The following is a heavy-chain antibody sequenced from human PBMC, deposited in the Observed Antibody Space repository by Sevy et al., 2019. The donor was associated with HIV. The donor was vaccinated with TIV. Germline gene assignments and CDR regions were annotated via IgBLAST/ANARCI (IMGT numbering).Heavy chain of an antibody. D-gene: IGHD2-2*01. CDR3: ARSGDIVVVPAATSFDY. J-gene: IGHJ4*02. Sequence: GGSLRLSCAASGFTFSSYAMHWVRQAPGKGLEWVAVISYDGSNKYYADSVKGRFTISRDNSKKPRYLQMNSLRAEDTAVYYWARSGDIVVVPAATSFDYWGQGTLVTVSS. CDR2: ISYDGSNK. V-gene: IGHV3-30*04. CDR1: GFTFSSYA.